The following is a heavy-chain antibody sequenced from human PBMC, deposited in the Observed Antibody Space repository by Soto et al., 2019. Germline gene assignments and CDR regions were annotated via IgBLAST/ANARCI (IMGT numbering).Heavy chain of an antibody. V-gene: IGHV1-69*06. CDR2: IIPIFGTA. Sequence: SVKVSCKASGGTFSSYAISWVRQAPGQGLEWMGGIIPIFGTANYAQKFQGRVTITADKSTSTAYMELSSLRSEDTAVYYCARDEAPYYYDSSGYYMGNWFDPWGQRTLVTVSS. CDR3: ARDEAPYYYDSSGYYMGNWFDP. CDR1: GGTFSSYA. D-gene: IGHD3-22*01. J-gene: IGHJ5*02.